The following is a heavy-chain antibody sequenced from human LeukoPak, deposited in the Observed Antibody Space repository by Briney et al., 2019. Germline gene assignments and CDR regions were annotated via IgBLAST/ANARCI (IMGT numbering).Heavy chain of an antibody. J-gene: IGHJ5*02. CDR1: GGSISSGTYY. D-gene: IGHD2-15*01. V-gene: IGHV4-39*07. CDR3: ARAIVVVAARGRFDP. CDR2: INHSGST. Sequence: SETLSLTCSVSGGSISSGTYYWGWIRQPPGKGLEWIGEINHSGSTNYNPSLKSRVTISVDTSKNQFSLKLSSVTAADTAVYYCARAIVVVAARGRFDPWGQGTLVTVSS.